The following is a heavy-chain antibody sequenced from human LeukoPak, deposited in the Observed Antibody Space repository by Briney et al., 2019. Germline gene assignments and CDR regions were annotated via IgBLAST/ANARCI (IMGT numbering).Heavy chain of an antibody. CDR1: GFTFSSYW. V-gene: IGHV3-74*01. CDR2: INTDGSST. D-gene: IGHD4-23*01. CDR3: AKDGTVYGGNFFDWYFDL. J-gene: IGHJ2*01. Sequence: GGSLRLSCAASGFTFSSYWMHWVRQAPGKGLVWVSRINTDGSSTSYADSVKGRFTISRDNAKNTLYLQMNSLRAEDTAVYYCAKDGTVYGGNFFDWYFDLWGRGTLVTVSS.